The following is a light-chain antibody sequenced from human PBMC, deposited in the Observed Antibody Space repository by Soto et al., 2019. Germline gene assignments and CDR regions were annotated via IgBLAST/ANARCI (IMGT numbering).Light chain of an antibody. CDR3: CSSAGSSLYV. V-gene: IGLV2-23*01. Sequence: QSALTQPASVSGSPGQSIAISCTGTSSDVGTYDLVSWYQQHPGKAPKLMIYEGTKRPSGVSNRFSGSKSANTASLTISGLQPEDEADYYCCSSAGSSLYVFGSGTKATAL. CDR2: EGT. CDR1: SSDVGTYDL. J-gene: IGLJ1*01.